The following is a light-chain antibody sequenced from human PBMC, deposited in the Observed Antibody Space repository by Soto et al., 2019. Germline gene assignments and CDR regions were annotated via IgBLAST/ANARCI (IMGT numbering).Light chain of an antibody. CDR1: SSDVGGYDY. CDR3: CSYVGSYTWV. J-gene: IGLJ3*02. V-gene: IGLV2-11*01. Sequence: HCALTQPRSVSGSPGQSVTISWTGTSSDVGGYDYVSWYQQHPGKAPKLMIYDVTKRPSGVPDRFSGSKSGNTASLTISGLQAEDEADYYCCSYVGSYTWVFGGGTKLTVL. CDR2: DVT.